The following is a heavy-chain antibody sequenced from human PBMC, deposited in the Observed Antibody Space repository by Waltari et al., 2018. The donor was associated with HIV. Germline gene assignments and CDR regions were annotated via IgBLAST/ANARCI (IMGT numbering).Heavy chain of an antibody. Sequence: HVQLKQSGGEVKRPGASMKVSCEGIGYSFPDFGVSWLRRAPGHGLEWMGWIGSHTGNRKFAQKFQDRVTLTTDPSTSTAYMELRSLTSDDTAIYYCARSPSQFFDYVWGNYRFDYWGQGTLVTVSS. D-gene: IGHD3-16*02. CDR2: IGSHTGNR. J-gene: IGHJ4*02. CDR3: ARSPSQFFDYVWGNYRFDY. V-gene: IGHV1-18*01. CDR1: GYSFPDFG.